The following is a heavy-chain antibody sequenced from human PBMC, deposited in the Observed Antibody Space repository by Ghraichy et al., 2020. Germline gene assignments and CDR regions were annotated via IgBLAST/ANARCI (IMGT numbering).Heavy chain of an antibody. CDR1: GGSISSYY. CDR3: ARETGYYGSGSYRFDY. J-gene: IGHJ4*02. D-gene: IGHD3-10*01. V-gene: IGHV4-59*01. CDR2: IYYSAST. Sequence: SETLSLTCTVSGGSISSYYWTWIRQPPGKGLEWIGYIYYSASTNYNPSLKSRVTISVDTSKNQFSLKLSSVTAADTAVYYCARETGYYGSGSYRFDYWGQGTLVTVSS.